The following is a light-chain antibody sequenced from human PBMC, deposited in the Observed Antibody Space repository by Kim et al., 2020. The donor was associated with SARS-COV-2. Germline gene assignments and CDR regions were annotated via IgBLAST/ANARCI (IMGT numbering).Light chain of an antibody. CDR3: QKYNSAPWT. V-gene: IGKV1-27*01. CDR1: QDIANS. CDR2: AAS. J-gene: IGKJ1*01. Sequence: ESLGDRVTITCRASQDIANSLAWYQQKPGKVPKVLIYAASTLQSGVPSRFSGSGSGTEFTLTIGSLQTEDVATYYCQKYNSAPWTFGPGTKVDIK.